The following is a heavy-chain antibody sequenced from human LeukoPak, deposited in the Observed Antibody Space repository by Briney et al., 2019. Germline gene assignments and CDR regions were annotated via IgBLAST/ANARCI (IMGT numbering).Heavy chain of an antibody. J-gene: IGHJ4*02. CDR2: INHSGST. CDR3: ARVAPYYYGSGGSRLVDY. CDR1: GGSFSGYY. V-gene: IGHV4-34*01. Sequence: SETLSLTCAVYGGSFSGYYWSWIRQPPGKGLEWIGEINHSGSTNYNPSLKSRVTISVDTSKNQFSLKLSSVTAADTAVYYCARVAPYYYGSGGSRLVDYWGQGTLVTVSS. D-gene: IGHD3-10*01.